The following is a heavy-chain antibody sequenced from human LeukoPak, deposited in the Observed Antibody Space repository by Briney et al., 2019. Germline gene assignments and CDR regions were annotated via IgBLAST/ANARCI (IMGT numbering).Heavy chain of an antibody. CDR1: GYTSKGYG. Sequence: GGSLRLSCEASGYTSKGYGLTWVRQAPGKGLEWVSGISGSGGRGGRTYYADSVKGRFTISRDNSKNTLYLQMNSLRDEDTAVYSCARDSGPLYDKRGSYTGLECDYWGLGTLVTVSS. J-gene: IGHJ4*02. V-gene: IGHV3-23*01. CDR2: ISGSGGRGGRT. D-gene: IGHD3-22*01. CDR3: ARDSGPLYDKRGSYTGLECDY.